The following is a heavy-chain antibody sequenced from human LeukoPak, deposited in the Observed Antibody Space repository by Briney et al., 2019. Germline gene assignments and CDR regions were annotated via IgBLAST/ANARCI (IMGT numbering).Heavy chain of an antibody. CDR2: ISYGGSNK. CDR1: GFIFSSFA. D-gene: IGHD2-21*02. V-gene: IGHV3-30*04. CDR3: ATERAGVVTLQD. J-gene: IGHJ4*02. Sequence: PGGSLRLSCAASGFIFSSFAIHWVRQSPGKGLEWVAVISYGGSNKYYADSVQGRFTVSSDNSKKTLYLQMNSLRPEDTAVYYCATERAGVVTLQDWGQGTLVTVSS.